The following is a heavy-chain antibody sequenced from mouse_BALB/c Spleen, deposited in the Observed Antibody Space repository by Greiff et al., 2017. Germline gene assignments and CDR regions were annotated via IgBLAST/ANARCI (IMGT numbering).Heavy chain of an antibody. Sequence: EVKLVESGGGLVKPGGSLKLSCAASGFTFSSYAMSWVRQTPEKRLEWVASIRSGGSTYYPDSVKGRFTISGDNARNILYLQMSSLRSADTAMCYCASWEIITTATEAREYWGQGTSVTVSS. CDR1: GFTFSSYA. J-gene: IGHJ4*01. CDR2: IRSGGST. V-gene: IGHV5-6-5*01. D-gene: IGHD1-2*01. CDR3: ASWEIITTATEAREY.